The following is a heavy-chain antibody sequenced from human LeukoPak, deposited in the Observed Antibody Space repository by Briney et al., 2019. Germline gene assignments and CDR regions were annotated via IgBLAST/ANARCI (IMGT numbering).Heavy chain of an antibody. CDR1: GFTFSNSG. J-gene: IGHJ4*02. Sequence: GRSLRLSCAASGFTFSNSGMHWVRQAPGKGLEWVALMWSDGSKKYYADSVEGRFTISRDNSKNTLYLQMNSLRAEDTAVYYCGRGVYSPRDYWGQGTLVTVSS. V-gene: IGHV3-33*01. D-gene: IGHD5-18*01. CDR2: MWSDGSKK. CDR3: GRGVYSPRDY.